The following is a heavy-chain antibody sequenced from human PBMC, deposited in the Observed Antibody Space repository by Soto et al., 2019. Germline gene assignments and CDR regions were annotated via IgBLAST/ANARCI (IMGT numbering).Heavy chain of an antibody. CDR2: ISSSSSYI. D-gene: IGHD5-12*01. CDR1: GFTVSIYS. V-gene: IGHV3-21*01. CDR3: ARGRPGGYGLGY. Sequence: PGGSPRLSCAASGFTVSIYSMNWVRQAPGKGLEWVPSISSSSSYIYYADSVKGRFTISRDNAKNSLYLQMNSLRAEDTAVYYCARGRPGGYGLGYWGQGTLVTVSS. J-gene: IGHJ4*02.